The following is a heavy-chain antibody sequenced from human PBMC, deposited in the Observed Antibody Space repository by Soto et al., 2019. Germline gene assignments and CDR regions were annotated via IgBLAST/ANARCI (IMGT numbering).Heavy chain of an antibody. CDR1: GDPVRNGDYH. V-gene: IGHV4-61*08. D-gene: IGHD1-7*01. Sequence: SETLSLHWIVSGDPVRNGDYHRSWIRQPPGKGLEWIGYIYYSGSTTYNPSLKSRASILLDKSKNQFSLRLSSVTAADTAVYYCASYNWNYWFDPWGQGPLVTVSS. J-gene: IGHJ5*02. CDR3: ASYNWNYWFDP. CDR2: IYYSGST.